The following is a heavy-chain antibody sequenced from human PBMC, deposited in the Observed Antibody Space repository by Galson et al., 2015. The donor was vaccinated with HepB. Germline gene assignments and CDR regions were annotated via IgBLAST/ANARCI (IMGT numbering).Heavy chain of an antibody. CDR2: INPNSGGT. Sequence: SVKGSCKASGYTFTGYYLHWVRQAPGQGLEWMGRINPNSGGTNYAQKFQGRVTMTRDTSISTAYMELSGLRSDDTAVYYCARPHQNGETMVRGLIITSLYGMDVWGQGTTVTVSS. CDR3: ARPHQNGETMVRGLIITSLYGMDV. D-gene: IGHD3-10*01. CDR1: GYTFTGYY. J-gene: IGHJ6*02. V-gene: IGHV1-2*06.